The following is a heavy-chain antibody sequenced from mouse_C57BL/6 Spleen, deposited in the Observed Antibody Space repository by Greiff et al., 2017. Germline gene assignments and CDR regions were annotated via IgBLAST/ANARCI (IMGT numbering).Heavy chain of an antibody. J-gene: IGHJ4*01. V-gene: IGHV2-5*01. D-gene: IGHD2-4*01. CDR3: AKEGLRMDYAMDY. Sequence: QVQLQQSGPGLVQPSQSLSITCTVSGFSLTSYGVHWVRQSPGQGLAWLGVIWRGGSTDYTAAFMSRLSITKDNSKSQVFFKMNSLQADDTAIYYCAKEGLRMDYAMDYWGQGTSVTVSS. CDR1: GFSLTSYG. CDR2: IWRGGST.